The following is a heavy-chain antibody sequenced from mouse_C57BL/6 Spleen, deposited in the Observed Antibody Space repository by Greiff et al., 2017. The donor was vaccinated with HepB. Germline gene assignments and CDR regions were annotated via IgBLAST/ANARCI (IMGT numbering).Heavy chain of an antibody. CDR1: GFTFSDYG. V-gene: IGHV5-17*01. CDR2: ISSGSSTI. D-gene: IGHD1-1*01. CDR3: ARGTTVVAEGRYFDY. Sequence: EVHLVESGGGLVKPGGSLKLSCAASGFTFSDYGMHWVRQAPEKGLEWVAYISSGSSTIYYADTLKGRFTISRDNAKNTLFLQMTSLRSEDTAMYYCARGTTVVAEGRYFDYWGQGTTLTVSS. J-gene: IGHJ2*01.